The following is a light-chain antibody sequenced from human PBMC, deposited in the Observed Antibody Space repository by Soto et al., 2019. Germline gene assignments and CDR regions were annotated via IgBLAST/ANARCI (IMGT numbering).Light chain of an antibody. CDR1: QSVSSY. CDR3: QQRSNWYT. V-gene: IGKV3-11*01. J-gene: IGKJ2*01. CDR2: DAS. Sequence: EIVLTQSPATLSLSPGEIATLSCRASQSVSSYLAWYQQKPGQAPRLLIYDASNRATGIPARFSGSGSGTDFTLTISSLEPEDFAVYYCQQRSNWYTIGQGTKLEIK.